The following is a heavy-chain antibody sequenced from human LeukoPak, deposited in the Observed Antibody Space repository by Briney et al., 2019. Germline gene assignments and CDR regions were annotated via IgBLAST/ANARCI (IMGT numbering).Heavy chain of an antibody. CDR3: ARHPRPAAALLYYYYMDV. J-gene: IGHJ6*03. Sequence: GGSLRLSCAASGFTFSSYWMSWVRQAPGKGLEWVANIKQDGSEKYYVDSVKGRFTISRDNAKNSLYLLMNSLRAEDTAVYYCARHPRPAAALLYYYYMDVWGKGTTVTVSS. V-gene: IGHV3-7*01. CDR1: GFTFSSYW. CDR2: IKQDGSEK. D-gene: IGHD2-2*01.